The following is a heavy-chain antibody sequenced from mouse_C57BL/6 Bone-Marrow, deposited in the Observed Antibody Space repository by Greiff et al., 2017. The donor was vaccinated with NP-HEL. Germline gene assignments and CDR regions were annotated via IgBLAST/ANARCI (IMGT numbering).Heavy chain of an antibody. D-gene: IGHD1-1*01. V-gene: IGHV1-50*01. J-gene: IGHJ3*01. CDR2: IDPSDSYT. CDR1: GYTFTTYW. Sequence: VQLQQPGAELVKPGASVKLSCKASGYTFTTYWMQWVKQRPGQGLEWIREIDPSDSYTNYNQKFKGKATLTVDTSSSTAYMQLSSLTSEDSAVYYCARKAYYGRSYEFAYWGQGTLVTVSA. CDR3: ARKAYYGRSYEFAY.